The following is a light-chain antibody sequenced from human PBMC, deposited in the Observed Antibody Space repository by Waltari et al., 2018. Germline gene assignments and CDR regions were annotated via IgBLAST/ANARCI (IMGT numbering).Light chain of an antibody. V-gene: IGKV1-5*03. J-gene: IGKJ1*01. CDR2: KAS. CDR1: QSISRW. Sequence: DIQMTQSPSTLSASVGDRVTITCRASQSISRWLAWCQQKPGKAPKLLIYKASILASDVPSRFSGSGFVTDFTLTISSLQPDDFATYYCQHYYSDSRAFGQGTKVEVK. CDR3: QHYYSDSRA.